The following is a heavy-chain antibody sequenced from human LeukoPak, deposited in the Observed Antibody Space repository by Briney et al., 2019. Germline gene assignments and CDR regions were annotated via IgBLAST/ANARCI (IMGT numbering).Heavy chain of an antibody. Sequence: SVKVSCKASGGTFISYAISWVRQAPGQGLEWMGGIIPIFGTANYAQKFQGRVTITADESTSTAYMELSSLRSEDTAVYYCARASGAYGSGSYFDYWGQGTLVTVSS. CDR3: ARASGAYGSGSYFDY. J-gene: IGHJ4*02. CDR2: IIPIFGTA. V-gene: IGHV1-69*13. D-gene: IGHD3-10*01. CDR1: GGTFISYA.